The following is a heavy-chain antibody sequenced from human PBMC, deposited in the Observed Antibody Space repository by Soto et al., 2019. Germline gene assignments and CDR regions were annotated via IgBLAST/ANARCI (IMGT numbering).Heavy chain of an antibody. Sequence: QVQLQESGPGLVKPSETLSLTCTGSGGSISNHYWSWIRQPQGKGLEWIGYIYSNGNTNYNPSLKSRVTMSVDTSKNQISLRLSAVTAADTAVYYCARANWYSEYWGQGALVTVSS. CDR3: ARANWYSEY. CDR1: GGSISNHY. D-gene: IGHD7-27*01. V-gene: IGHV4-59*11. CDR2: IYSNGNT. J-gene: IGHJ4*02.